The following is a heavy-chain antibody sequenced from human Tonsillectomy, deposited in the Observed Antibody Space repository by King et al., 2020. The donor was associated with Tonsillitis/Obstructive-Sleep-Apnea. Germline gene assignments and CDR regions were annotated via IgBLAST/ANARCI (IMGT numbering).Heavy chain of an antibody. V-gene: IGHV2-5*02. J-gene: IGHJ5*02. CDR3: VHATTVTNPFHWFDP. CDR1: GFSLSTSGVG. Sequence: TLKESGPTLVKPTQTLTLTCTFSGFSLSTSGVGVGWIRQPPGKALEWLALIYWDDDKRYSPSLKSRLTITEDTSKNQVVLIMTNMDPVDTATYYCVHATTVTNPFHWFDPWGQGTLVTVSS. CDR2: IYWDDDK. D-gene: IGHD4-17*01.